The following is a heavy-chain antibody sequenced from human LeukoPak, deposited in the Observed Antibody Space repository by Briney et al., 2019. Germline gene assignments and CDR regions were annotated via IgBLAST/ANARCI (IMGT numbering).Heavy chain of an antibody. CDR3: AGRGTGTALAFDY. Sequence: GESLKISCKVSGYTFTTYWIGWVRQMPGKGLEWMGIIYPADSDTRYSPSFQGQVTISVDKSISTAYLQWSSLKASDTAIYYCAGRGTGTALAFDYWGQGTLVTVSS. CDR2: IYPADSDT. V-gene: IGHV5-51*01. J-gene: IGHJ4*02. CDR1: GYTFTTYW. D-gene: IGHD1-1*01.